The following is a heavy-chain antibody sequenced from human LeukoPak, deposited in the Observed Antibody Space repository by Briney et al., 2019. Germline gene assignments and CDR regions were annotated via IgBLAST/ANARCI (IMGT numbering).Heavy chain of an antibody. Sequence: GGSLRLSCAASGFTFSSYAMHWVRQAPGKGLEWVAVISYDGSNKYYADSVKGRFTISRDNSKNTLYLQMNSLRAEDTAVYYCARGKNYYGSGSYIDYWGQGTLVTVSS. J-gene: IGHJ4*02. CDR3: ARGKNYYGSGSYIDY. D-gene: IGHD3-10*01. CDR2: ISYDGSNK. V-gene: IGHV3-30-3*01. CDR1: GFTFSSYA.